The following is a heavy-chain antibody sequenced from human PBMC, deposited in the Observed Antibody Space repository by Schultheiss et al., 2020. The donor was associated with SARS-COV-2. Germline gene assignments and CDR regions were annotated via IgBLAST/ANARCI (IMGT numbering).Heavy chain of an antibody. CDR3: ARDQGGGALDN. V-gene: IGHV3-23*01. CDR1: GFTVSSNY. Sequence: GGSLRLSCAASGFTVSSNYMSWVRQAPGKGLEWVSAISGSGGSTYYADSVKGRFTISRDNAKNSVYLQMNSLRDEDTAVYYCARDQGGGALDNWGQGTLVTVSS. CDR2: ISGSGGST. J-gene: IGHJ4*02. D-gene: IGHD2-21*01.